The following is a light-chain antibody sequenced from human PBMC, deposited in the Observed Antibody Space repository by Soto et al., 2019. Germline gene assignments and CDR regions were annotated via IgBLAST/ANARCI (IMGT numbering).Light chain of an antibody. J-gene: IGLJ3*02. Sequence: QLVLTQPASVSGSPGQSITISCTGTSSDVGGYAYVSWYQQYPGKAPKLVISEVSNRPSGVSHRFSGSRSGNTASLTISGLQAEDEADYYCSSYTSNTTPVFGGGTKVTVL. CDR3: SSYTSNTTPV. CDR1: SSDVGGYAY. CDR2: EVS. V-gene: IGLV2-14*01.